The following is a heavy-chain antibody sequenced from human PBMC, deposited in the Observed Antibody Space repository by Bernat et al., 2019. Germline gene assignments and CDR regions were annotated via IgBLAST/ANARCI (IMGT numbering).Heavy chain of an antibody. D-gene: IGHD5-12*01. V-gene: IGHV3-7*04. Sequence: EVQLVESGGGLVQPGTSLILSCAASGFSFETYWMTWVRQAPGKGLEWVANIKQDGSEKTYVDSGKGRFTISRDNSKNSLYLQMNSLRNEDTAVYYCARGRSENTGYNCFVFWGQGTLVTVSA. J-gene: IGHJ5*01. CDR3: ARGRSENTGYNCFVF. CDR2: IKQDGSEK. CDR1: GFSFETYW.